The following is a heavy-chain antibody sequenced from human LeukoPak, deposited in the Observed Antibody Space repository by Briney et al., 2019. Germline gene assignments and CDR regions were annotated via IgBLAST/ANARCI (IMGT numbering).Heavy chain of an antibody. CDR2: IYPGDSDT. V-gene: IGHV5-51*01. D-gene: IGHD3-22*01. CDR1: GYRFTSYW. CDR3: ASGDSSGYYYVGFDY. J-gene: IGHJ4*02. Sequence: GESLKISCKGSGYRFTSYWIGWVRQMPGKGLEWMGIIYPGDSDTRYSPSFQGQVTISADKSISTAYLQWSSLKASDTAMYYCASGDSSGYYYVGFDYWGQGTLVTVSS.